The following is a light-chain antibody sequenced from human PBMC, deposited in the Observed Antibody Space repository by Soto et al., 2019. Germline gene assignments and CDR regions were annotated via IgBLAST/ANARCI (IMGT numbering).Light chain of an antibody. V-gene: IGKV3-15*01. CDR2: AAS. CDR3: LQYNNWPPRYT. CDR1: QSVSSN. Sequence: EIVMAQSPATLSVSPGERATLSCRASQSVSSNVAWYQQKHGQAPRLLIYAASTSATDIPGRFSGSGSGTEFTLTISSLQSEDFAVYYCLQYNNWPPRYTFGQGTKLEIK. J-gene: IGKJ2*01.